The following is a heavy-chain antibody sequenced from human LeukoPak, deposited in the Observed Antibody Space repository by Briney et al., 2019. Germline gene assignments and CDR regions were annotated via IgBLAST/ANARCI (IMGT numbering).Heavy chain of an antibody. J-gene: IGHJ4*02. CDR1: GFTFNNCA. Sequence: GGSLRLSCGASGFTFNNCAMGWVRQAPVKGLEWVSVISGTGANTFYADSVKGRFTISRDNSKNTLYLQMNSLRAEDTAVYYCAKTGYSSRWTYYFDYWGQGTLGTVSS. CDR3: AKTGYSSRWTYYFDY. CDR2: ISGTGANT. V-gene: IGHV3-23*01. D-gene: IGHD6-13*01.